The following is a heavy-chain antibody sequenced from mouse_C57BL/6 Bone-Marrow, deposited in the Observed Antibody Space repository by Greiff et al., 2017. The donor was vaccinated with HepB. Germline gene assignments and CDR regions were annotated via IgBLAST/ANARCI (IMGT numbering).Heavy chain of an antibody. D-gene: IGHD1-1*01. CDR1: GFTFSDYG. Sequence: DVMLVESGGGLVKPGGSLKLSCAASGFTFSDYGMHWVRQAPEKGLEWVAYISSGSSTIYYADTVKGRFTISRDNAKNTLFLQMTSLRSEDTAMYYCARAPDYGSSSFDYWGQGTTLTVSS. CDR2: ISSGSSTI. CDR3: ARAPDYGSSSFDY. J-gene: IGHJ2*01. V-gene: IGHV5-17*01.